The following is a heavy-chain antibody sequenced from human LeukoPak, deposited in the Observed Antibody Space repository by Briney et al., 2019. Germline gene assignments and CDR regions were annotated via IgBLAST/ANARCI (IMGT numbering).Heavy chain of an antibody. Sequence: PSETLSLTCTVSGGSISSYYRSWIRQPPGKGLEWIGYIYYSGSTNYNPSLKSRVTISVDTSKNQLSLKLTSVTAADTAIYYCAREYSGFDYWGQGTLVTVS. CDR2: IYYSGST. D-gene: IGHD5-12*01. CDR1: GGSISSYY. CDR3: AREYSGFDY. V-gene: IGHV4-59*01. J-gene: IGHJ4*02.